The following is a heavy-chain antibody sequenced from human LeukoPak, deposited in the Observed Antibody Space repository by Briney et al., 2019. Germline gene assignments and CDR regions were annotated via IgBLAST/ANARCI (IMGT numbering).Heavy chain of an antibody. CDR2: IYYSGST. V-gene: IGHV4-31*03. J-gene: IGHJ3*02. D-gene: IGHD6-19*01. CDR3: ARGVESSGWTSHDAFDI. CDR1: GGSISSGGYY. Sequence: PSETLSLTCTVSGGSISSGGYYWSWLRQHPGTGLEWIGYIYYSGSTYYNPSLKSRVTISVDTSKNQFSLKLSSVTAADTAVYYCARGVESSGWTSHDAFDIWGQGTMVTVSS.